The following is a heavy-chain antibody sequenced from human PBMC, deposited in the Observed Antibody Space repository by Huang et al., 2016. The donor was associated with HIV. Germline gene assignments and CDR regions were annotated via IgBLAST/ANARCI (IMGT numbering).Heavy chain of an antibody. Sequence: EVQLVESGGGLVKPGGSLRLSCEASGFTFKDAWMSWVRQTPGKGLEWVGLIKTKDDCGTTEYAAPVKGRFSMSRDDSKNTFYLQMNSLKSEDTAVYYCTTWARTSAGGNWGQGTLVSVSS. V-gene: IGHV3-15*01. CDR1: GFTFKDAW. J-gene: IGHJ4*02. CDR3: TTWARTSAGGN. CDR2: IKTKDDCGTT. D-gene: IGHD6-25*01.